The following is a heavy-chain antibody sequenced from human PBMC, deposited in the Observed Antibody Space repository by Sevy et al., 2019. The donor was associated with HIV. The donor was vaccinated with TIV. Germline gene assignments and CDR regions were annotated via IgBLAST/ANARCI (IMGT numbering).Heavy chain of an antibody. Sequence: GESLKISCVASGFSVSSYYIDWVRQAPGKGLEFVSRSTNKLGGYIRDYAASVDGRFTVLRDDSRNSLYLQMNSLKTEDTAVYYCVKEAWYSIECWGPRTLVTVSS. V-gene: IGHV3-72*01. CDR3: VKEAWYSIEC. CDR2: STNKLGGYIR. J-gene: IGHJ4*02. D-gene: IGHD2-21*02. CDR1: GFSVSSYY.